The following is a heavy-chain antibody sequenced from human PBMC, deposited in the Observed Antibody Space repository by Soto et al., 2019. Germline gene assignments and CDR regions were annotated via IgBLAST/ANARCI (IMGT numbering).Heavy chain of an antibody. CDR2: IIPILGIA. CDR1: GGTFSSYT. CDR3: ATFSYSSSSAMPLHYYYYYMDV. J-gene: IGHJ6*03. D-gene: IGHD6-6*01. Sequence: QVQLVQSGAEVKKPGSSVKFSCKASGGTFSSYTISWVRQAPGQGLEWMGRIIPILGIANYAQKFQGRVTITADKSTSTAYMELSSLRSEDTAVYYCATFSYSSSSAMPLHYYYYYMDVWGKGTTVTVSS. V-gene: IGHV1-69*02.